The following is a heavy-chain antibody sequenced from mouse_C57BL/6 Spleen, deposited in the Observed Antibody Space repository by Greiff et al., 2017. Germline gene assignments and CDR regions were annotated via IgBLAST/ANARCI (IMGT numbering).Heavy chain of an antibody. J-gene: IGHJ1*03. V-gene: IGHV3-6*01. CDR1: GYSITSGYY. Sequence: DVQLQESGPGLVKPSQSLSLTCSVTGYSITSGYYWNWIRQFPGNKLEWMGYISYDGSNNYNPSLKNQISITRDTSKNQFFLKLNSVTTEDTATYYCARGDGNYADIDVWGTGTTVTVSS. D-gene: IGHD2-1*01. CDR3: ARGDGNYADIDV. CDR2: ISYDGSN.